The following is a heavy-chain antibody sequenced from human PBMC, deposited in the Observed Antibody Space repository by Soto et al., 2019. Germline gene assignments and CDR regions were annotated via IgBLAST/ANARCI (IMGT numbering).Heavy chain of an antibody. J-gene: IGHJ4*02. CDR3: AHSLTGPKGYFDY. V-gene: IGHV1-46*01. CDR1: GYTFSNYY. CDR2: INPSGSST. Sequence: GASVKVSCKASGYTFSNYYMHCVRQAPGQGLEWMGVINPSGSSTSYAQKFQGRLTITKDTSKNQVVLTMTNMDPVDTATYYCAHSLTGPKGYFDYWGQGTLVTVSS. D-gene: IGHD3-9*01.